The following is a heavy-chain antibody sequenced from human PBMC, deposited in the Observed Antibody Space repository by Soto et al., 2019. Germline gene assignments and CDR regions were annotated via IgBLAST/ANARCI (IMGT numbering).Heavy chain of an antibody. J-gene: IGHJ6*02. Sequence: QITLKESGPPLVKPTQTLTLTCTFSGFSLSTSGVGVGWIRQPPGKALEWLALIYWDDDKRYSPSLKSRLTITKDTSKNQVVLTMTNMDPVDTATYYCAHSITMVRGEILYYYYGMDVWGQGTTVTVSS. CDR3: AHSITMVRGEILYYYYGMDV. CDR2: IYWDDDK. D-gene: IGHD3-10*01. V-gene: IGHV2-5*02. CDR1: GFSLSTSGVG.